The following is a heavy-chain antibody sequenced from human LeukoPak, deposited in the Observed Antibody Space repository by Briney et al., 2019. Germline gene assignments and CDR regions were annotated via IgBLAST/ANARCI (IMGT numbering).Heavy chain of an antibody. CDR3: ATAFYSSGSSYYYYYYMDV. V-gene: IGHV1-2*02. J-gene: IGHJ6*03. CDR2: INPNSGGT. D-gene: IGHD6-19*01. Sequence: ASVKVSCKASGYTFTGYYMHWVRQAPGQGLEWMGWINPNSGGTNYAQKFQGRVTMTRDTSISTAYMELSRLRSDDTAVYYCATAFYSSGSSYYYYYYMDVWGKGTTVTVSS. CDR1: GYTFTGYY.